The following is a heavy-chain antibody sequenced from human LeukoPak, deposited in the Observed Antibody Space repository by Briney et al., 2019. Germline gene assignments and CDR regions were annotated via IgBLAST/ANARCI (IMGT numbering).Heavy chain of an antibody. Sequence: GASVKVSCKASGYTFTGYYMHWVRQAPGQGLEWMGWINPNSGGTNYAQKFQGRVTMTRDTSISTAYMELSRLRSDDTAVYYCARPYSGYDYGMDVWGKGTTATVSS. V-gene: IGHV1-2*02. J-gene: IGHJ6*04. D-gene: IGHD5-12*01. CDR3: ARPYSGYDYGMDV. CDR2: INPNSGGT. CDR1: GYTFTGYY.